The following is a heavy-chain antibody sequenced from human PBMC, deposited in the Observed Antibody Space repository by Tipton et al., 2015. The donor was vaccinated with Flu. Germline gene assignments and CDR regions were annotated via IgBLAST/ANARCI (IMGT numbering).Heavy chain of an antibody. V-gene: IGHV4-38-2*01. D-gene: IGHD4-11*01. CDR3: SRRDYSNHVSEPKNWFDP. J-gene: IGHJ5*02. Sequence: TLSLTCSVSGDSIGSDYYWGWIRQPPGKGLEWLGNIHRSGNTYYNSSLKSRVPISLDKSKNQFSLRLVSVPATDTAVYYCSRRDYSNHVSEPKNWFDPWGQGILVTVSS. CDR1: GDSIGSDYY. CDR2: IHRSGNT.